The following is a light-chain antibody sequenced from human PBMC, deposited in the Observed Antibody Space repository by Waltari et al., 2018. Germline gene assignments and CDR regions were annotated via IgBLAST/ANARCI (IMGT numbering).Light chain of an antibody. V-gene: IGLV3-10*01. J-gene: IGLJ3*02. CDR1: AVPIQY. CDR2: EDT. CDR3: CSTDSSGDHWV. Sequence: SYELTQPPSVAVSPGQTARITCSGDAVPIQYTSWYQQKSGQAPVLVIYEDTKRPSGIPERFSGSSSGTMSTLTIGGAQVDDEADYYCCSTDSSGDHWVFGGGTQLTVL.